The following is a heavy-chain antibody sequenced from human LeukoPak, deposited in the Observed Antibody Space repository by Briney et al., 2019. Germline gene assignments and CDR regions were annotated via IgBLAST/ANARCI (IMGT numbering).Heavy chain of an antibody. CDR1: GFTFSSYA. CDR2: ISGSGGST. D-gene: IGHD6-19*01. Sequence: GGSLRLSCAASGFTFSSYAMGWVRQAPGKGLEWVSAISGSGGSTYYADSVKGRFTISRDNSKNTLYLQMNSLRAEDTAVYYCANHPGIAVAGYFDYWGQGTLVTVSS. CDR3: ANHPGIAVAGYFDY. V-gene: IGHV3-23*01. J-gene: IGHJ4*02.